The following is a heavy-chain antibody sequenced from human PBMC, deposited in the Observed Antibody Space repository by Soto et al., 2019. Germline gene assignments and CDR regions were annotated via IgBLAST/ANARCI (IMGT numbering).Heavy chain of an antibody. CDR1: GFTFSSYW. CDR3: ARVDGYKFAYYYYGMDV. Sequence: GGSLRLSCAASGFTFSSYWMSWVRQAPGKGLEWVANIKQDGSEKYYVDSVKGRFTISRDNAKNSLYLQMNSLRAEDTAVYYCARVDGYKFAYYYYGMDVWGQGTTVTVSS. D-gene: IGHD5-12*01. CDR2: IKQDGSEK. J-gene: IGHJ6*02. V-gene: IGHV3-7*05.